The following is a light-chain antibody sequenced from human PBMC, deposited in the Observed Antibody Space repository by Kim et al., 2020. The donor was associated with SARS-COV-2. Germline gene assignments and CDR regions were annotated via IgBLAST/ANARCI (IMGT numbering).Light chain of an antibody. V-gene: IGKV1-5*03. Sequence: LPASVGDRVTITCRDSQNVTIWFAWYQQKPGKAPKLLIDQASRLEFGVPSRFSGSGSGTEFTLTISSLQPDDFATYYCQQYSSDSTFGQWTKLEI. CDR3: QQYSSDST. CDR2: QAS. J-gene: IGKJ2*01. CDR1: QNVTIW.